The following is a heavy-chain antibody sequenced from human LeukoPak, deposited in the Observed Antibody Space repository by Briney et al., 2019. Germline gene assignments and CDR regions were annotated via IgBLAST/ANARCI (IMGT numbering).Heavy chain of an antibody. CDR1: GYTFTGYY. Sequence: ASVKVSCKASGYTFTGYYMHWVRQAPGQGLEWMGIINPSGGSTSCAQKFQGRVTMTRDTSTSTVYMELSSLRSEDTAVYYCARFDYGGNYPFDYWGQGTLVTVSS. J-gene: IGHJ4*02. D-gene: IGHD4/OR15-4a*01. V-gene: IGHV1-46*01. CDR2: INPSGGST. CDR3: ARFDYGGNYPFDY.